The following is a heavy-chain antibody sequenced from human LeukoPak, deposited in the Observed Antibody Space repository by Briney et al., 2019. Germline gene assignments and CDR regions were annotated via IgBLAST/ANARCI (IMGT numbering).Heavy chain of an antibody. J-gene: IGHJ4*02. Sequence: GGSLRLSCAASGVSLSTYSMNWVRQAPGKGLEWVSSISSSSSYIYYADSVKGRFTISRDNAKNSLYLQMNSLRAEDTAVYYCARDGGGANNYWGQGTLVTVSS. V-gene: IGHV3-21*01. CDR1: GVSLSTYS. D-gene: IGHD1-26*01. CDR2: ISSSSSYI. CDR3: ARDGGGANNY.